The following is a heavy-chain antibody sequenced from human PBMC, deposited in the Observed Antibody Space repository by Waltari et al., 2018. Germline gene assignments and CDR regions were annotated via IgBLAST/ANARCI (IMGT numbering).Heavy chain of an antibody. J-gene: IGHJ5*02. CDR1: GYSISSGYY. Sequence: QVQLQASGPGLVKPSETLSLTCGVSGYSISSGYYWGWIRQPPGRGLEWIGSFYPSGHTYYNPTLRSRLTISIDTSKNSLSLKLSSVTAADTAVYFCARQGLGSDRSGWTWDWFDPWGQGTLVIVSS. V-gene: IGHV4-38-2*01. CDR3: ARQGLGSDRSGWTWDWFDP. D-gene: IGHD6-19*01. CDR2: FYPSGHT.